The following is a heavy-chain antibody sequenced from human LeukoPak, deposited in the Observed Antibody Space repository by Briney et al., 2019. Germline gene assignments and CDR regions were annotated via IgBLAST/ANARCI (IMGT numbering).Heavy chain of an antibody. CDR2: IKQDGSEK. V-gene: IGHV3-7*01. CDR1: GFTFSSYW. D-gene: IGHD4-17*01. CDR3: ARDRSWDYGDYYFDY. Sequence: PGGSLRLSCAASGFTFSSYWMSRVRQAPGKGLEWVANIKQDGSEKYYVDSVKGRFTISRDNAKNSLYLQMNSLRAEDTAVYYCARDRSWDYGDYYFDYWGQGTLVTVSS. J-gene: IGHJ4*02.